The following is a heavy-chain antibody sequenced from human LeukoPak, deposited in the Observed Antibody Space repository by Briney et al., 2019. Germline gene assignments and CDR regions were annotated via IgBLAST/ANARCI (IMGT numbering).Heavy chain of an antibody. CDR2: IYYSGST. J-gene: IGHJ5*02. CDR3: ARVVLAGVVLGYCSSTSCHNWFDP. Sequence: SETLSLTCTVSGGSISSSSYYWGWIRQPPGKGLEWIGSIYYSGSTYYNPSLKSRVTISVDTSKNQFSLKLSSVTAADTAVYYCARVVLAGVVLGYCSSTSCHNWFDPWGQGTLVTVSS. V-gene: IGHV4-39*07. CDR1: GGSISSSSYY. D-gene: IGHD2-2*01.